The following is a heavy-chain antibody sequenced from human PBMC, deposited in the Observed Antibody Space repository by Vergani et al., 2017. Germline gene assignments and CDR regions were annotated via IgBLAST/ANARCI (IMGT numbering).Heavy chain of an antibody. CDR1: GGSFSGYY. J-gene: IGHJ6*02. Sequence: QVQLQQWGAGLLTPSETLSLTCAVYGGSFSGYYWSWIRQPPGKGLVWIGEINNSGSTNYNTSLKSRVTISVDTSKKQFSLKLSSVTTADTAVYYCARRPYDYDSSGYSKYYYYCMDVWGQGTTVTVSS. D-gene: IGHD3-22*01. CDR3: ARRPYDYDSSGYSKYYYYCMDV. CDR2: INNSGST. V-gene: IGHV4-34*01.